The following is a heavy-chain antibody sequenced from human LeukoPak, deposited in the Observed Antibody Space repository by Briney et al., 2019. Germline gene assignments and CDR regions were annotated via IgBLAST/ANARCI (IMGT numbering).Heavy chain of an antibody. CDR2: IIPIYGTA. CDR1: GGTFSSYA. V-gene: IGHV1-69*13. CDR3: AREGVDTAMEEADYYYMDV. Sequence: SVKVSCKASGGTFSSYAISLVRQAPGQGLEWMGGIIPIYGTANYAQKFQGRVTITADESTSTAYMELSSLRSEDTAVYYCAREGVDTAMEEADYYYMDVWGKGTTVTVSS. D-gene: IGHD5-18*01. J-gene: IGHJ6*03.